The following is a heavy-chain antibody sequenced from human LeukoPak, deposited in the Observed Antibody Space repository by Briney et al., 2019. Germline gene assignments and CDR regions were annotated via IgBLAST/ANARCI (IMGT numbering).Heavy chain of an antibody. CDR3: AKLDGYAN. Sequence: PGGSLRLSCAASGFTFDDFAMHWVRQAPGKGLEWVSGVGWNSASIGYADSVKGRFTISRDNAKNSLYLQMNSLRAEDMVLYYCAKLDGYANWGQGTLVTVSS. V-gene: IGHV3-9*03. D-gene: IGHD5-24*01. J-gene: IGHJ4*02. CDR2: VGWNSASI. CDR1: GFTFDDFA.